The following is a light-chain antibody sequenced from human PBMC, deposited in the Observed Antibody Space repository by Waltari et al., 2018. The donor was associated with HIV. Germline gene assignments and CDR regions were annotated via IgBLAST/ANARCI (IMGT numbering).Light chain of an antibody. V-gene: IGLV6-57*03. CDR3: QSYDSSNHVV. CDR2: EDK. Sequence: NFMLTQAHSVSESPGKTVTISCTRSSGSIASNFVQGYQQRPGRAPTMVTYEDKERPSGVPDRFSGSIDSSSNSASLTISGLKTEDEADYYCQSYDSSNHVVFGGGTKLTVL. CDR1: SGSIASNF. J-gene: IGLJ2*01.